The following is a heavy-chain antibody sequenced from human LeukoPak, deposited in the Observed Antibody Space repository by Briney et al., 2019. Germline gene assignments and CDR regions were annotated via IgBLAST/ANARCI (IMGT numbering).Heavy chain of an antibody. J-gene: IGHJ6*03. D-gene: IGHD4-17*01. CDR3: ARDYGVYYYYMDV. CDR2: IKQDGSEK. V-gene: IGHV3-7*01. CDR1: GFTFSSHG. Sequence: GGSLRLSCAASGFTFSSHGMSWVRQAPGKGLEWVANIKQDGSEKYYVDSVKGRFTISRDNAKNSLYLQMNSLRAEDTAVYYCARDYGVYYYYMDVWGKGTLVTVSS.